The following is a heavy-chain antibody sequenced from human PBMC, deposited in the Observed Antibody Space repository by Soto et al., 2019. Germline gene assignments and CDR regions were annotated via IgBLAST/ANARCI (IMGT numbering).Heavy chain of an antibody. CDR1: GYTFSSYA. V-gene: IGHV1-3*01. J-gene: IGHJ4*02. D-gene: IGHD7-27*01. Sequence: QVHLVQSGAEVRKPGASVKVSCKASGYTFSSYAMHWVRQAPGQRLEWMGWINAGYGNTKSSQKFQDRVTISRDTSASTAYMELTSLRSEDTAVYYWAIDTGDGTFDFWGQGALVTVSS. CDR3: AIDTGDGTFDF. CDR2: INAGYGNT.